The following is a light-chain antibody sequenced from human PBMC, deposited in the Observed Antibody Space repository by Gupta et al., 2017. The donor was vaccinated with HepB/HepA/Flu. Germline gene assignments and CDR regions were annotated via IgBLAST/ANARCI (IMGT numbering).Light chain of an antibody. V-gene: IGKV3-11*01. CDR1: QSVSIY. J-gene: IGKJ4*01. Sequence: EIVLTQFPATLSLSPGERATRSCRASQSVSIYLAWYQQKPGQAPRLLIRDASNSAAGIPARFSGSGYGTDFTLNSSRREHEDSAVYYLQRRNSSITFGGGTKVEIK. CDR3: QRRNSSIT. CDR2: DAS.